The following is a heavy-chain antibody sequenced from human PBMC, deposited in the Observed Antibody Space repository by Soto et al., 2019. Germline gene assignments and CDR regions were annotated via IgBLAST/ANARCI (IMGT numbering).Heavy chain of an antibody. CDR2: IKSKTDGGTT. V-gene: IGHV3-15*01. CDR3: TTAGGRLVIPPFPKTRELLEEDY. D-gene: IGHD1-26*01. CDR1: GFTFSNAW. Sequence: GESLKISCAASGFTFSNAWMSWVRQAPGKGLEWVGRIKSKTDGGTTDYAAPVKGRFTISRDDSKNTLYLQMNSLKTEDTAVYYCTTAGGRLVIPPFPKTRELLEEDYWGQGTLVTVSS. J-gene: IGHJ4*02.